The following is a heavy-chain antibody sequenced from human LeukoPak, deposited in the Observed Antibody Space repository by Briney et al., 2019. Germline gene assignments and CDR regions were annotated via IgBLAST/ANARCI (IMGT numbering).Heavy chain of an antibody. CDR2: ISHSSSAV. V-gene: IGHV3-48*02. CDR3: ARDRDYAFDI. J-gene: IGHJ3*02. CDR1: GFTFSIYS. Sequence: GGSLRLSCAASGFTFSIYSMNWVRQAPGKGLEWLSYISHSSSAVSYADCVKGRFSISRDYAENSLYLQMNSLRDEDTAVYYCARDRDYAFDIWGQGTMVTVSS. D-gene: IGHD3-10*01.